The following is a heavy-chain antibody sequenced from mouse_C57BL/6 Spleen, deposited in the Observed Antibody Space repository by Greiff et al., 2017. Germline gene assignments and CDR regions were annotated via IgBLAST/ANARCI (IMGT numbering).Heavy chain of an antibody. CDR1: GYSFTGYY. CDR3: ARDGYYSTWFAY. CDR2: INPSTGGT. D-gene: IGHD2-3*01. J-gene: IGHJ3*01. V-gene: IGHV1-42*01. Sequence: EVKLQESGPELVKPGASVKISCKASGYSFTGYYMNWVKQSPEKSLEWIGEINPSTGGTTYNQKFKAKATLTVDKSSSTAYMQLKSLTSEDSAVYYCARDGYYSTWFAYWGQGTLVTVSA.